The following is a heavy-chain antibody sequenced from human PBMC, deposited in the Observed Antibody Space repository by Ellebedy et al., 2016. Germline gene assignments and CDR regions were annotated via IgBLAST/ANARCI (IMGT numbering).Heavy chain of an antibody. CDR2: IWYDGSSA. V-gene: IGHV3-33*08. CDR1: GFTFSSYG. D-gene: IGHD3-16*01. CDR3: ARASHYGNYVIDY. Sequence: GESLKISCAASGFTFSSYGMHWVRQAPGKGLERVAVIWYDGSSALYEDSAKGRFTISRDKSKNTLYLQMNSLRAEDTAVYYCARASHYGNYVIDYWGQGILVTVSS. J-gene: IGHJ4*02.